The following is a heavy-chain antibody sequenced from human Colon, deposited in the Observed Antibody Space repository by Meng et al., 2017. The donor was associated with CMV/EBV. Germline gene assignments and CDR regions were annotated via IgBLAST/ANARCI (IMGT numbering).Heavy chain of an antibody. CDR1: GGSISDSSYY. CDR2: IYYSGNT. J-gene: IGHJ5*01. Sequence: QLQLQESGPGRVKPSETLSLTCTVSGGSISDSSYYWGWIRQPPGKGLEWIGSIYYSGNTYYNPSLKSRVTISIDTSNNHFSLKLSSVTAADTAVYFCARRLRGYGADGEVDSWGQGTLVTVSS. V-gene: IGHV4-39*07. D-gene: IGHD3-10*01. CDR3: ARRLRGYGADGEVDS.